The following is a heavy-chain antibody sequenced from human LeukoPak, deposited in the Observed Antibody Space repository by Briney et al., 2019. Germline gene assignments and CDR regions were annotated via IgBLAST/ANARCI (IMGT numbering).Heavy chain of an antibody. CDR1: GFTFSSYS. Sequence: TGGSLRLSCAVSGFTFSSYSMNWVRQAPGKGLEWVSYISSSSSTIYYADSVKGRFTISRDNAKNSLYLQMNSLRAEDTAVYYCARGRYYMDVWGKGTTVTVSS. CDR2: ISSSSSTI. J-gene: IGHJ6*03. V-gene: IGHV3-48*01. CDR3: ARGRYYMDV.